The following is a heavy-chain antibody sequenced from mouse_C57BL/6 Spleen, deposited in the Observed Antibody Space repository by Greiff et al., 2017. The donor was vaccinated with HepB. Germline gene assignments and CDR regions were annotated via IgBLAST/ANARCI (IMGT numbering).Heavy chain of an antibody. CDR1: GFTFSSYA. CDR2: ISDGGSYT. CDR3: ARGDTTGDY. J-gene: IGHJ2*01. Sequence: EVMLVESGGGLVKPGGSLKLSCAASGFTFSSYAMSWVRQTPEKRLEWVATISDGGSYTYYPDNVKGRFTISRDKAKNNLYLQMSHLKSEDTAMYYCARGDTTGDYWGQGTTLTVSS. V-gene: IGHV5-4*03. D-gene: IGHD1-1*01.